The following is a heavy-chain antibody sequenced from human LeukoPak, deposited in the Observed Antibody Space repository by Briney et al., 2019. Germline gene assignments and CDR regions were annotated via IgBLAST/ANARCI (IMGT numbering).Heavy chain of an antibody. CDR3: ALDHYYYGMDV. CDR1: GYTFTSYG. CDR2: FDPEDGET. V-gene: IGHV1-24*01. J-gene: IGHJ6*02. D-gene: IGHD1-1*01. Sequence: ASVKVSCKASGYTFTSYGISWVRQAPGKGLEWMGGFDPEDGETIYAQKFQGRVTMTEDTSTDTAYMELSSLRSEDTAVYYCALDHYYYGMDVWGQGTTVTVSS.